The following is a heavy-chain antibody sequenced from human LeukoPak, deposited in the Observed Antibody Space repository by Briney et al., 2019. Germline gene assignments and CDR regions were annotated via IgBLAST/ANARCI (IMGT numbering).Heavy chain of an antibody. CDR3: ARRYMATSAEDYY. CDR1: GFTFSSYW. CDR2: IKQDGSEK. J-gene: IGHJ4*02. D-gene: IGHD5-24*01. Sequence: GGSLRLSCAASGFTFSSYWMSWVRQAPGKGLEWVANIKQDGSEKYYVDSVKGRFTISRDNAKNSLYLQMNSLRAGDAAIYYCARRYMATSAEDYYWGQGTLVTVSS. V-gene: IGHV3-7*01.